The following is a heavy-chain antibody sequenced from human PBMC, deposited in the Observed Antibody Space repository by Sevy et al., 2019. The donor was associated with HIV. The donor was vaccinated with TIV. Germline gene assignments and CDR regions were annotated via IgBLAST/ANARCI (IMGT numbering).Heavy chain of an antibody. CDR3: ARAYCSSTSCNTRYDAFDI. D-gene: IGHD2-2*02. Sequence: GGSLRLSCAASGFTVSSNYMNWVRQAPGKGLEWVSVFYSGGSTYYADSVKDRFTISRDNSKTTLYLQMNSLRAEDTAVYYCARAYCSSTSCNTRYDAFDIWGQGTMVTVSS. CDR2: FYSGGST. CDR1: GFTVSSNY. J-gene: IGHJ3*02. V-gene: IGHV3-66*01.